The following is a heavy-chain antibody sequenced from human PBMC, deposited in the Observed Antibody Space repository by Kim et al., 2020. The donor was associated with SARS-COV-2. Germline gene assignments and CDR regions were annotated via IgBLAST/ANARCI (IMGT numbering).Heavy chain of an antibody. CDR1: GYSFTAYT. J-gene: IGHJ4*02. D-gene: IGHD2-15*01. V-gene: IGHV1-3*01. CDR2: INAANGNT. CDR3: ARGAYCRGGICFPPGGY. Sequence: ASVKVSCKASGYSFTAYTIHWVRQAPGQRLEWMGWINAANGNTDFSQKFQGRVTSSRDTTATTVHMEVSSLRSEDTAVYYCARGAYCRGGICFPPGGYWGQGTLVIVSS.